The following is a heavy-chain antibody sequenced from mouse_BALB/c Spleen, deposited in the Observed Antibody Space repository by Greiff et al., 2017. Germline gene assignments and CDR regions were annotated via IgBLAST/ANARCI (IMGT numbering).Heavy chain of an antibody. CDR2: IYPGGGYT. CDR1: GYTFTNYW. D-gene: IGHD2-1*01. Sequence: QVHVKQSGAELVRPGTSVKISCKASGYTFTNYWLGWVKQRPGHGLEWIGDIYPGGGYTNYNEKFKGKATLTADTSSSTAYMQLSSLTSEDSAVYFCASGGNYVFAYWGQGTLVTVSA. J-gene: IGHJ3*01. V-gene: IGHV1-63*02. CDR3: ASGGNYVFAY.